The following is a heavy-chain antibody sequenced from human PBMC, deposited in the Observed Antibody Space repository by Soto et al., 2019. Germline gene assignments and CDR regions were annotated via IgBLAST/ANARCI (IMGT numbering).Heavy chain of an antibody. Sequence: QVQLVQSGAEMKKPGSSAKVSCKASGGTFSSYTISWVRQAPGQGLEWMGRINPILDITNYAQRFKGRVTITADRFTSTTYMELRSLRSEYTAVYYCARDLVAVDGGNYWGQGTLVTVSS. CDR1: GGTFSSYT. CDR2: INPILDIT. V-gene: IGHV1-69*04. D-gene: IGHD6-13*01. J-gene: IGHJ4*02. CDR3: ARDLVAVDGGNY.